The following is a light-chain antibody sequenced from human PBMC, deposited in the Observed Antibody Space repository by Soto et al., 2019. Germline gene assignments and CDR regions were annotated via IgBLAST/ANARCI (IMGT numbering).Light chain of an antibody. J-gene: IGKJ2*01. CDR2: GAS. Sequence: VLTQSPGTLSLSPGERATISCRASQTISSSYLAWYQHKPGQAPRLLIYGASSRATGIPHRFSGSGSGTDFTLTISRLEPEDCGVYYCQQHGGSPPYTFGQGTRLEIK. V-gene: IGKV3-20*01. CDR1: QTISSSY. CDR3: QQHGGSPPYT.